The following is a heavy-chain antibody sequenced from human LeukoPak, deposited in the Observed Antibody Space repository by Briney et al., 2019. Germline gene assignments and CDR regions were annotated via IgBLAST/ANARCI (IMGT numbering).Heavy chain of an antibody. CDR2: IYYSGST. CDR3: ARSPGQSRGAY. CDR1: GGSISSYY. J-gene: IGHJ4*02. Sequence: SETLSLTCTVSGGSISSYYWSWIRQPPGKGLEWIGYIYYSGSTNYNPSLKSRVTISVDTSKNQFSLKLSSVTAADTAVYYCARSPGQSRGAYWGQGTLVTVSS. V-gene: IGHV4-59*12. D-gene: IGHD1-26*01.